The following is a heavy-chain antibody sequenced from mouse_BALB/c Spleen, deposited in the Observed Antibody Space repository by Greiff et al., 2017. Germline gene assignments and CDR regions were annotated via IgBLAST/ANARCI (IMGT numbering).Heavy chain of an antibody. CDR2: ISSGGSYT. V-gene: IGHV5-6-4*01. CDR3: TREATMISHGAMDY. D-gene: IGHD2-4*01. Sequence: DVMLVESGGGLVKPGGSLKLSCAASGFTFSSYTMSWVRQTPEKRLEWVATISSGGSYTYYPDSVKGRFTISRDNAKNTLYLQMSSLKSEDTAMYYCTREATMISHGAMDYWGQGTSVTVSS. CDR1: GFTFSSYT. J-gene: IGHJ4*01.